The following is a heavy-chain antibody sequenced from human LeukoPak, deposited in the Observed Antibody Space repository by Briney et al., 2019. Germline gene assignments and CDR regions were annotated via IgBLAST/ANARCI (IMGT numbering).Heavy chain of an antibody. Sequence: GSLRLSCAASGFTFSSYWMHWVGQAPGKGLVWVSRINSGGTSTNYGGSVEGRFTISRDNAKNTLYLQMNSLRAEDTAVYYCARDVWGDRDSYFDYWGEGTLDPVSS. CDR2: INSGGTST. J-gene: IGHJ4*02. D-gene: IGHD2-21*01. V-gene: IGHV3-74*01. CDR3: ARDVWGDRDSYFDY. CDR1: GFTFSSYW.